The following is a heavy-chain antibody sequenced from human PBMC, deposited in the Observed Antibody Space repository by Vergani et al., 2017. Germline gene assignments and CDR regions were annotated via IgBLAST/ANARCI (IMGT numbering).Heavy chain of an antibody. D-gene: IGHD3-10*01. CDR2: TYFMSKWYN. V-gene: IGHV6-1*01. CDR3: ATPLWFGELSHLTPGFLDLQN. CDR1: GDRVSNKSAG. Sequence: QVQLHQSGPGLVKPSQTLSLTCAISGDRVSNKSAGCNWIRQSPSRGLEWLGRTYFMSKWYNDYAASVKSRMTINSDTSKNLFSLQLQSVTPEDTAVYYCATPLWFGELSHLTPGFLDLQNWGQGTLVTVSS. J-gene: IGHJ1*01.